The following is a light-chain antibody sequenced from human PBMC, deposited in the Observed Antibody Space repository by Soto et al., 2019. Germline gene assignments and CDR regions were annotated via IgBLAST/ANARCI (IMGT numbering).Light chain of an antibody. Sequence: ENILTQSPGTLPLSPGDRATLSCGASQSISSSFLAWYQQKPGQAPRLLIYGASSRATGIPDRFSGTGSETDFTLTISRLEPEDFAVYYCQQYDNSPITFGQGTRLEIK. CDR2: GAS. V-gene: IGKV3-20*01. CDR3: QQYDNSPIT. CDR1: QSISSSF. J-gene: IGKJ5*01.